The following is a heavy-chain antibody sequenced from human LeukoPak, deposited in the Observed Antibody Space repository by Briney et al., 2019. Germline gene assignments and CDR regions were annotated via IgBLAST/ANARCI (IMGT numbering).Heavy chain of an antibody. Sequence: PGGSLRLSCVASGFSLEDYGMSWVRQAPGKGLEWVSGIDWNGGNTGYADSVKGRFTISRDNSKNSLYLQMNSLRAEDTALYYCATALYYYDSSGIDYWGQGTLVTVSS. CDR1: GFSLEDYG. CDR2: IDWNGGNT. D-gene: IGHD3-22*01. J-gene: IGHJ4*02. CDR3: ATALYYYDSSGIDY. V-gene: IGHV3-20*04.